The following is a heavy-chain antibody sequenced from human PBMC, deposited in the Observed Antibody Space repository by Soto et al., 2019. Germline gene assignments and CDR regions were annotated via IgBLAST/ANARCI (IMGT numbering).Heavy chain of an antibody. Sequence: QGLLHESGPGLVKPSGTLSLTCTVSGVSISRGDWWSWVRQAPGKELQWIGEIHHSAGTSSHPSLRSRVSLSVDTSKNQFSLNLKSVTAADTGVYYCARLVYDTRLNYLYLDSWGQGLLVTLSS. CDR1: GVSISRGDW. J-gene: IGHJ4*02. D-gene: IGHD3-22*01. CDR2: IHHSAGT. V-gene: IGHV4-4*02. CDR3: ARLVYDTRLNYLYLDS.